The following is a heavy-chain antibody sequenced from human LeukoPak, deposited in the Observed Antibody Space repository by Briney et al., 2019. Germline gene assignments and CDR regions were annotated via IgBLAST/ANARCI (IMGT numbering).Heavy chain of an antibody. V-gene: IGHV3-48*04. D-gene: IGHD2/OR15-2a*01. CDR1: GFTFRASS. CDR2: LANDESIT. Sequence: GGSLRLSCEASGFTFRASSVNWVRQAPGKGLEWLAYLANDESITYYADSVRGRFTLSKDNPKNSVYLQMNSLRADDTAVYYCAKIKGPTLSTCYMDVWGSGTTVTVSS. J-gene: IGHJ6*03. CDR3: AKIKGPTLSTCYMDV.